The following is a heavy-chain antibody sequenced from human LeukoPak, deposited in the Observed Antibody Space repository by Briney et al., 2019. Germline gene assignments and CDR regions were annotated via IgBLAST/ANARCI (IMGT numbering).Heavy chain of an antibody. Sequence: GGSLRLSCAASGFTFSSYSMNWVRQAPGKGLEWVSAISGSGGGTNYADSVKGRFTISRDKSKNTLYLQMNSLRAEDTAVYYCASSYEYGSGSYYDWGQGTLVTVSS. D-gene: IGHD3-10*01. CDR3: ASSYEYGSGSYYD. V-gene: IGHV3-23*01. CDR2: ISGSGGGT. J-gene: IGHJ4*02. CDR1: GFTFSSYS.